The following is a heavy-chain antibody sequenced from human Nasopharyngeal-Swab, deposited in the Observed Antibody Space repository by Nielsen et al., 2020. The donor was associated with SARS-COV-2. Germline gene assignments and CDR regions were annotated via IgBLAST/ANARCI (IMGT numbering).Heavy chain of an antibody. Sequence: ASVKVSCKASGYTFSKYGIHWVRQAPGQGLEWMGCISAYNGNTNYAWKFQGRLTMTTDTSTSTAYMELRSLTSDETAVYYCARPIGSIGYDQLAPLSWGQGTLVTVSS. J-gene: IGHJ4*02. CDR3: ARPIGSIGYDQLAPLS. CDR2: ISAYNGNT. D-gene: IGHD5-12*01. V-gene: IGHV1-18*04. CDR1: GYTFSKYG.